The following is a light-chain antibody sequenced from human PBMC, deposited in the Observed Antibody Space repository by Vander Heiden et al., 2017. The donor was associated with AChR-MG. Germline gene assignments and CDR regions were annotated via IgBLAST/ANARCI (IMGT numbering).Light chain of an antibody. Sequence: SVPTQQPSLSVSPGQTARVACSGGYVGSKYVCLYQQEPGQPPVQVIYQDDKRPSGIPGRFSGSNFGTTATLTISGTQALEEADYYCQALDSNNALVFGGGTKLTVL. CDR2: QDD. CDR3: QALDSNNALV. CDR1: YVGSKY. V-gene: IGLV3-1*01. J-gene: IGLJ3*02.